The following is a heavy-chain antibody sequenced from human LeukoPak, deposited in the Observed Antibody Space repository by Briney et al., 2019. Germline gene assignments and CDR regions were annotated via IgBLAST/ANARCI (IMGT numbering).Heavy chain of an antibody. Sequence: ASVKVSCRASGYTFTGYTINWVRQAPGQGLGWMGWINTNTGNPTYAQGFTGRFVFSLDTPVSTAYLQISSLKAEDTAVYYCARERSPIFGVVRRHNNWFDPWGQGTLVTVSS. D-gene: IGHD3-3*01. CDR2: INTNTGNP. V-gene: IGHV7-4-1*02. J-gene: IGHJ5*02. CDR1: GYTFTGYT. CDR3: ARERSPIFGVVRRHNNWFDP.